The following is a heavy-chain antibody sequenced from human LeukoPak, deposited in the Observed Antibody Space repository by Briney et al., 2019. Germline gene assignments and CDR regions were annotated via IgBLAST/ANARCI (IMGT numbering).Heavy chain of an antibody. D-gene: IGHD2-8*01. V-gene: IGHV3-23*01. CDR1: GFNFNMFA. Sequence: GGSLRLSCTGSGFNFNMFAIDWVRQAPGQGLEWVSGLSRGGGSTNYADSVKGRFTISRDKSKNMVILQMNSLRPEDTAVYYCAKEQRIRHCSEGVCMEGYYLDYWGQGTLVTVSS. J-gene: IGHJ4*02. CDR3: AKEQRIRHCSEGVCMEGYYLDY. CDR2: LSRGGGST.